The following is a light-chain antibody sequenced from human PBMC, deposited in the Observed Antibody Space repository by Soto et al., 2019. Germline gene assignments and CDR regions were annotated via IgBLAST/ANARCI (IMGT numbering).Light chain of an antibody. J-gene: IGKJ1*01. CDR3: QQYDTSPRT. CDR2: AAS. CDR1: QSLSSSY. V-gene: IGKV3-20*01. Sequence: EIVLTQSPGTLSLSPGERATLSCRASQSLSSSYLAWYQQKPGQAPRILIYAASTRAPGIPDRFSGSGSGTDFNLTISGLEPEDFAVYYCQQYDTSPRTFGQGTKVEI.